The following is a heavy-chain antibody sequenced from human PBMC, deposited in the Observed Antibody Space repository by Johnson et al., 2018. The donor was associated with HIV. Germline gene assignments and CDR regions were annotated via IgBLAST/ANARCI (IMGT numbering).Heavy chain of an antibody. V-gene: IGHV3-30*18. CDR2: ISFDGNLK. J-gene: IGHJ3*02. Sequence: QVQVVESGGGVVQPGKSLTLSCVGSGLSFSNFGIHWVRQAPGKGPEWVAVISFDGNLKKYADSVKGRFTISRDNSKNTLYLQMNSLRAEDTAVYYCAKDRVRDAFDIWGQGTMVTVSS. CDR1: GLSFSNFG. CDR3: AKDRVRDAFDI. D-gene: IGHD3-10*01.